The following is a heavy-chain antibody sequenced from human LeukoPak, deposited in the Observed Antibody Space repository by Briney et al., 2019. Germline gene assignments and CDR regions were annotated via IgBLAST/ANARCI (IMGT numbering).Heavy chain of an antibody. J-gene: IGHJ4*02. V-gene: IGHV1-2*02. CDR1: GYTFTGYY. CDR2: INPNSGGT. Sequence: ASVKVSCKASGYTFTGYYMHWVRQAPGQGLEWMGWINPNSGGTNYAQKFQGRVTMTRDTSISTAYMELSRLRSDDTAVYYCARARAAPAAIGSYLGYWGQGTLVTVSS. CDR3: ARARAAPAAIGSYLGY. D-gene: IGHD2-2*02.